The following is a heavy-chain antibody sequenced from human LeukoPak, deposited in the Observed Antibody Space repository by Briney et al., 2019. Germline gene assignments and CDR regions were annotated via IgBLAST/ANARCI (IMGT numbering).Heavy chain of an antibody. CDR1: NFSISSSSYY. D-gene: IGHD6-13*01. Sequence: PSETLFLTCNVSNFSISSSSYYWGWIRQPPGKGLEWIGSIYYTGSTYYNPSLRSRVTMSVDTSSNKFSLRLNSVTAADTAVYFCVRDRWRSNWFLDYWGRGTLVSVSS. CDR2: IYYTGST. J-gene: IGHJ4*02. V-gene: IGHV4-39*07. CDR3: VRDRWRSNWFLDY.